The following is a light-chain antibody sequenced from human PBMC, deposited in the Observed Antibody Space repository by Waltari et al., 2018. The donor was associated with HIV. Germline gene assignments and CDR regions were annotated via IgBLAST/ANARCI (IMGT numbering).Light chain of an antibody. CDR1: STNIGSNI. CDR2: SND. Sequence: QSVLPQPPSVSGPPGQNVTISCSGSSTNIGSNIVTRYQQVPEAAPKLLIYSNDQPPSGVPDLFYGSTTGASASLDRSGVQSADEADYYCAGWDESVNGMVGGGTKLTV. CDR3: AGWDESVNGM. V-gene: IGLV1-44*01. J-gene: IGLJ2*01.